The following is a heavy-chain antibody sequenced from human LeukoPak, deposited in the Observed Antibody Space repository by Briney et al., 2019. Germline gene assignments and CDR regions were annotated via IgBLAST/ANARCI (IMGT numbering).Heavy chain of an antibody. J-gene: IGHJ4*02. CDR2: IYYSGST. Sequence: SETLSLTCTVSGGSISSYYWSWIRQPPGKGLECIGYIYYSGSTNYNPSLKSRVTISVDTSKNQFSLKLSSVTAADTAVYYCARGRYCSGGSCSGAFDYWGQGALVTVSS. CDR3: ARGRYCSGGSCSGAFDY. CDR1: GGSISSYY. D-gene: IGHD2-15*01. V-gene: IGHV4-59*01.